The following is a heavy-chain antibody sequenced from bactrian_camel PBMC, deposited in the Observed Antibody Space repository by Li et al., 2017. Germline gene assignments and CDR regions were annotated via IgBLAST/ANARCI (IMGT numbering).Heavy chain of an antibody. D-gene: IGHD4*01. Sequence: VQLVESGGGLVQPGGSLRLSCAASGFTFSNYAMSWVRQAPGKGLEWVSAINSGGGSTYYADSVKGRFTISRDNGKNTLSLQLNSLKTEDTAMYYRAKDRPPSMTWYGEHAMDYWGKGTQVTVS. J-gene: IGHJ7*01. CDR1: GFTFSNYA. V-gene: IGHV3S31*01. CDR2: INSGGGST.